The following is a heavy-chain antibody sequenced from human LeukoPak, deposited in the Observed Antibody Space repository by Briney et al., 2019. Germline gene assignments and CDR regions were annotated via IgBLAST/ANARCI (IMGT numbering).Heavy chain of an antibody. J-gene: IGHJ6*03. CDR1: GFPFSSYG. CDR2: IRYDGSNK. Sequence: GGSLRLSCAASGFPFSSYGMHWVRQAPGKGLEWVAFIRYDGSNKYYADSVKGRFTISRDNSKNTLYLQMNSLRAEDTAVYYCAKSRRGYSYGPNYYYYMDVWGKGTTVTISS. V-gene: IGHV3-30*02. D-gene: IGHD5-18*01. CDR3: AKSRRGYSYGPNYYYYMDV.